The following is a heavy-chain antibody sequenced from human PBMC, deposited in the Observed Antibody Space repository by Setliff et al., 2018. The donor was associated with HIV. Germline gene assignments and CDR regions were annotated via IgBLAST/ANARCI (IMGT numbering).Heavy chain of an antibody. CDR3: TRYGSGRSAGNNYYYNYMDV. CDR1: GITVSGIY. CDR2: INGGTTT. J-gene: IGHJ6*03. Sequence: GGSLRLSCVASGITVSGIYMTWVRQAPGKGLEWVSVINGGTTTYYADSVKGRFTISRDNSKNTLFLQMNSLRPEDTAVYYCTRYGSGRSAGNNYYYNYMDVWGKGTTVTVSS. V-gene: IGHV3-66*02. D-gene: IGHD3-10*01.